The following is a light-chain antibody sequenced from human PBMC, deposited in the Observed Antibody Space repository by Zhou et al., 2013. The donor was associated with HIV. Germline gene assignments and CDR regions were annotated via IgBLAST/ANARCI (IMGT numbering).Light chain of an antibody. CDR1: QSVANNY. Sequence: EIVLTLSPGTLSLSPGERATLSCRASQSVANNYLAWYQQKPGQAPRLLIYGASIRATGIPDRFSGSGSGTDFTLAISRLEPEDFAMYYCQQYGNSSVTFGQGTKVESK. J-gene: IGKJ1*01. CDR2: GAS. CDR3: QQYGNSSVT. V-gene: IGKV3-20*01.